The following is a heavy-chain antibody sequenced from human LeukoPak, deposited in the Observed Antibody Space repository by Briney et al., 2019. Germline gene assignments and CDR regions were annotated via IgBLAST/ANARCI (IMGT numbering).Heavy chain of an antibody. D-gene: IGHD6-6*01. CDR1: GYTFTSYG. CDR3: ARGDGYSSSNYYYYYYMDV. CDR2: MNPNSGNT. V-gene: IGHV1-8*02. Sequence: ASVKVSCKASGYTFTSYGISWVRQATGQGLEWMGWMNPNSGNTGYAQKFQGRVTMTRNTSISTAYMELSGLRSEDTAVYYCARGDGYSSSNYYYYYYMDVWGKGTTVTVSS. J-gene: IGHJ6*03.